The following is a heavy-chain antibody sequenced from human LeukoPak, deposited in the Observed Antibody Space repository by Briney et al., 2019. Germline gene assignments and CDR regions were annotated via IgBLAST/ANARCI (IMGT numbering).Heavy chain of an antibody. Sequence: MTGGSLRLSCAASGFTFSSYAMSWVRQAPGKGLEWVGRIKSKTDGGTRDYAAPVKVRFTISRDDSKNTLYLQMNSLKTEDTAVYYCTTDYTSGNPYWGQGTLVTVSS. CDR2: IKSKTDGGTR. J-gene: IGHJ4*02. V-gene: IGHV3-15*01. CDR3: TTDYTSGNPY. D-gene: IGHD3-10*01. CDR1: GFTFSSYA.